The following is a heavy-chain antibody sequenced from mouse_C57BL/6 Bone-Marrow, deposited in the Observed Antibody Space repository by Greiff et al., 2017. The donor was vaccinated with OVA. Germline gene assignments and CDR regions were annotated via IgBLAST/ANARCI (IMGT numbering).Heavy chain of an antibody. CDR3: SLYYYGSSPAWFAY. V-gene: IGHV1-5*01. CDR1: GYTFTSYW. CDR2: IYPGNSDT. Sequence: VQLQQSGTVLARPGASVKMFCKTSGYTFTSYWMHWVKQRPGQGLEWIGAIYPGNSDTSYNQKVKGKAKLTAVTTASTAYMELSSLTNEDSAVYYCSLYYYGSSPAWFAYWGQGTLVTVSA. D-gene: IGHD1-1*01. J-gene: IGHJ3*01.